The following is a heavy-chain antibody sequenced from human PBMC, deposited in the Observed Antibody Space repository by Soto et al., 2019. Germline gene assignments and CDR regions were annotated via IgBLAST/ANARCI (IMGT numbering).Heavy chain of an antibody. V-gene: IGHV5-10-1*01. CDR1: GYSFAGYW. Sequence: GESLKISCKGSGYSFAGYWITWVRQKPGKGLEWMGRIDPSDSQTYYSPSFRGHVTISVTKSTTTVFLQWSSLRASDTAMYYCARQIYDSDTGPNFQYYFDSWGQGTPVTVSS. CDR3: ARQIYDSDTGPNFQYYFDS. CDR2: IDPSDSQT. J-gene: IGHJ4*02. D-gene: IGHD3-22*01.